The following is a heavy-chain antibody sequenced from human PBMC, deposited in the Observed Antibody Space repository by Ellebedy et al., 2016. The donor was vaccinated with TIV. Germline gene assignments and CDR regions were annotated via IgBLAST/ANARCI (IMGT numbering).Heavy chain of an antibody. CDR3: ARGSGEYYEKGDWFDP. D-gene: IGHD3-22*01. J-gene: IGHJ5*02. CDR1: GGIFRSFA. CDR2: IIAVFGTA. Sequence: TSVKVSCKASGGIFRSFAISWVRQAPGQGLEWMGGIIAVFGTANYAQKFQGRVTITADESTSTAYMELTSLRSEDTAVYFCARGSGEYYEKGDWFDPWGQGTLVTVSS. V-gene: IGHV1-69*13.